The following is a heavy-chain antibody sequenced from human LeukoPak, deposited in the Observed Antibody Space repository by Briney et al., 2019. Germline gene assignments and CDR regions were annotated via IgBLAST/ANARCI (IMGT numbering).Heavy chain of an antibody. Sequence: MPSETLSLTCTVSGGSISSGSYYWSWIRQPAGKGLEWIGYIYYSGSTNYNPSLKTRVTISVDTSKNQFSLKLSSVTAADTAVYYCARGGKNSGWYGWGQGTLVTVSS. CDR3: ARGGKNSGWYG. J-gene: IGHJ4*02. CDR2: IYYSGST. D-gene: IGHD6-19*01. CDR1: GGSISSGSYY. V-gene: IGHV4-61*10.